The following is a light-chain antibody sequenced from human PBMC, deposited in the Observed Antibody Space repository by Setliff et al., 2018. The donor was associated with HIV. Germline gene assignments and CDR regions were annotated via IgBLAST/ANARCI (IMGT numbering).Light chain of an antibody. Sequence: QSVLTQPASVSGSPGQSITISCTGSSSDIGTYNFVSWYQQYPNEAPKVVIYEVSVRPSGISNRFSGSKSGNTASLTISRLQPEDDADYYCTSYTTSSAALVFGSGTKVTV. V-gene: IGLV2-14*01. J-gene: IGLJ1*01. CDR1: SSDIGTYNF. CDR2: EVS. CDR3: TSYTTSSAALV.